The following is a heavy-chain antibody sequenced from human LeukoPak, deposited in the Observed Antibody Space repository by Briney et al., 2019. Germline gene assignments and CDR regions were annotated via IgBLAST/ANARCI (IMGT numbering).Heavy chain of an antibody. J-gene: IGHJ3*02. D-gene: IGHD2-8*01. CDR1: GGTFSSYA. V-gene: IGHV1-69*05. CDR2: IIPIFGTA. CDR3: ARDQWGRADAFDI. Sequence: SVKVSCKASGGTFSSYAISWVRQAPGQGLEWMGGIIPIFGTANYAQKFQGRVTITTDESTSTAYMELSSPRSEDTAVYYCARDQWGRADAFDIWGQGTMVTVSS.